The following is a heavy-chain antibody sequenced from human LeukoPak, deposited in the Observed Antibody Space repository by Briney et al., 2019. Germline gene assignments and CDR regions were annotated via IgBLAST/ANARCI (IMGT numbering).Heavy chain of an antibody. D-gene: IGHD3-10*01. V-gene: IGHV3-7*01. Sequence: TGGSLRLSCAAAGFTFIVYWMRWVRQSPGKGREWVANIKQEGREKYYLESVKGRFHISRDNDKNSLSLQMNSLRAEDTAVYYCARDGTYYYGSGSSNDAFDIWGQGTMVTVSS. CDR2: IKQEGREK. CDR3: ARDGTYYYGSGSSNDAFDI. CDR1: GFTFIVYW. J-gene: IGHJ3*02.